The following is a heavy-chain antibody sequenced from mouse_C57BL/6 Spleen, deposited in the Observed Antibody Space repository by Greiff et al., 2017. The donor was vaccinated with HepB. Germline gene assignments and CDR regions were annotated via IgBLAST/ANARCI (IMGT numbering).Heavy chain of an antibody. CDR3: AHYGSSPFDY. V-gene: IGHV1-19*01. CDR1: GYTFTDYY. Sequence: VQLQQSGPVLVKPGASVKMSCKASGYTFTDYYMNWVKQSHGKSLEWIGVINPYNGGTSYNQKFKGKATLTVDKSSSTAYMELNSLTSEDSAVYYCAHYGSSPFDYWGQGTTLTVSS. D-gene: IGHD1-1*01. CDR2: INPYNGGT. J-gene: IGHJ2*01.